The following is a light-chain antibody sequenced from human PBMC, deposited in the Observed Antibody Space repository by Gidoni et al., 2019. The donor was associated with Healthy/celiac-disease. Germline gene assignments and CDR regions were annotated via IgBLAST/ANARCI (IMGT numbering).Light chain of an antibody. V-gene: IGLV2-14*01. Sequence: QSALTQPASVSGSPGQSITIHCTGTSSDVGGYNYVSWYQQHPGKAPKLMIYEVSNRPSGVSNRFSGSKSGNTASLTISGLQAEDEADYYCSPYTSSSTVFGGGTKLTVL. CDR3: SPYTSSSTV. J-gene: IGLJ2*01. CDR2: EVS. CDR1: SSDVGGYNY.